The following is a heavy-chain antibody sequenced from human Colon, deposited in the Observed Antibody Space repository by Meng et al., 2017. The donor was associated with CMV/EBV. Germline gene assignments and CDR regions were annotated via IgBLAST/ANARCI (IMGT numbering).Heavy chain of an antibody. D-gene: IGHD1-14*01. J-gene: IGHJ4*02. CDR2: MYGGGSRT. CDR3: AKETNLAQ. CDR1: GFTFSTYA. Sequence: LRLSCAASGFTFSTYAVSWVRQAPGKGLQWVSIMYGGGSRTYFADSVKGRFTVSRDNSKNRFYLHMNTVRAEDTAVYYCAKETNLAQWGQGTLVTVSS. V-gene: IGHV3-23*03.